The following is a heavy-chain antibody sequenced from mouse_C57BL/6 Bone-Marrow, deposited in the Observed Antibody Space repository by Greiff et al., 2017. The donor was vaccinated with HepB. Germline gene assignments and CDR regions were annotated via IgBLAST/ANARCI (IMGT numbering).Heavy chain of an antibody. CDR3: ASYYYGSSYRFAY. CDR2: IDPSDSYT. D-gene: IGHD1-1*01. CDR1: GYTFTSYW. Sequence: QVQLQQSGAELVRPGTSVKLSCKASGYTFTSYWMHWVKQRPGQGLEWIGVIDPSDSYTNYNQKFKGKATLTVDTSSSTAYMQLSSLTSEDSAVYYCASYYYGSSYRFAYWGQGTLVTVSA. J-gene: IGHJ3*01. V-gene: IGHV1-59*01.